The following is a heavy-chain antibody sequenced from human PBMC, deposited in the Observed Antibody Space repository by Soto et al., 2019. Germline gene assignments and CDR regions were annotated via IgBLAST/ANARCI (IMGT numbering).Heavy chain of an antibody. D-gene: IGHD6-13*01. CDR1: GFTFSSYG. V-gene: IGHV3-33*01. Sequence: QVQLVESGVGVVQPGSSLRLSCAASGFTFSSYGMHWVRQAPGKGLEWVTVIWYDGSNKYYADSVKGRFTISRDNSKNTLYLQMNSLRAEDTAVYYCARWGIAAGDYWGQGTLVIVSS. J-gene: IGHJ4*02. CDR2: IWYDGSNK. CDR3: ARWGIAAGDY.